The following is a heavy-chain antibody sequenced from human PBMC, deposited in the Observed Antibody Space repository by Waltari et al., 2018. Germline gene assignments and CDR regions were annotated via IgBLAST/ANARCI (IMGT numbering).Heavy chain of an antibody. J-gene: IGHJ3*02. CDR2: ISWNSGSI. Sequence: EVQLVESGGGLVQPGRSLRLSCAASGFTFDDYAMHWVRQAPGKGLEWVSGISWNSGSIGYADSVKGRFTISRDNAKNSLYLQMNRLRAEDMALYYCAKAYSAIVGATTGAFDIWGQGTMVTVSS. D-gene: IGHD1-26*01. V-gene: IGHV3-9*03. CDR1: GFTFDDYA. CDR3: AKAYSAIVGATTGAFDI.